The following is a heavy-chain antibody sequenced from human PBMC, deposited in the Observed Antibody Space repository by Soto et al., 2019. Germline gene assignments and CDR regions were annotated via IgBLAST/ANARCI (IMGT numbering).Heavy chain of an antibody. V-gene: IGHV1-69*13. Sequence: GASVKVSWKASGGTFSRYAISWVRQAPGQGLEWMGGIIPIFGTASYAQKFQGRVTITADESTSTAYMEVSSLRSEDTAVYYCARDGRLSGSLDYWGQGTLVTVSS. CDR1: GGTFSRYA. CDR2: IIPIFGTA. D-gene: IGHD1-26*01. J-gene: IGHJ4*02. CDR3: ARDGRLSGSLDY.